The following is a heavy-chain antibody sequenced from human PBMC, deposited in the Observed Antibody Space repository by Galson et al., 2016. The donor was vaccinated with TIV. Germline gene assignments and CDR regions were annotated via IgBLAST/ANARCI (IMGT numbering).Heavy chain of an antibody. CDR1: GFSFRRYW. CDR3: ARGPGYCTGSVCYSNWYFDL. D-gene: IGHD2-8*02. J-gene: IGHJ2*01. V-gene: IGHV3-74*01. CDR2: INSGGTNT. Sequence: SLRLSCAASGFSFRRYWMHWVRQAPGKGLVWVSHINSGGTNTNFADSVKGRFDISRDNAKNTLDLQMNGLTADDTAVYYCARGPGYCTGSVCYSNWYFDLWGRGTLVTVSS.